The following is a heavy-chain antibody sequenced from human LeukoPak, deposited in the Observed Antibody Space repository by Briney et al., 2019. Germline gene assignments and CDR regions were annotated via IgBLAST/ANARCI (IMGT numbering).Heavy chain of an antibody. CDR3: AKDGLYCGGDCYLDY. Sequence: GGSLRLSCAASGFTFSSYWMSWVRQAPGKGLEWVANIKQDGSEKYYVDSVKGRFTISRDNAKNSLYLQMNSLRAEDTAVYYCAKDGLYCGGDCYLDYWGQGTLVTVSS. CDR1: GFTFSSYW. CDR2: IKQDGSEK. J-gene: IGHJ4*02. D-gene: IGHD2-21*01. V-gene: IGHV3-7*01.